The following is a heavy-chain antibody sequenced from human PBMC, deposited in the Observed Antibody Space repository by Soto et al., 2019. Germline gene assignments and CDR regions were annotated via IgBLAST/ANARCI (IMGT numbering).Heavy chain of an antibody. CDR2: ISAYNGNT. CDR3: ARDRDTYGHGFFDS. V-gene: IGHV1-18*01. J-gene: IGHJ4*02. D-gene: IGHD5-18*01. CDR1: GYTFTSYG. Sequence: ASVTVSCTASGYTFTSYGISWVRQAPGQGLEWMGWISAYNGNTNYAQKLQGRVTMTTDTSTSTAYMELRSLRSDDTAVYFCARDRDTYGHGFFDSWGQGALVTVSS.